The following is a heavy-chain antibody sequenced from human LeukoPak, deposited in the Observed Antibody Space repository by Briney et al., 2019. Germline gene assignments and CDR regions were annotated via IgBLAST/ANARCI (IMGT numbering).Heavy chain of an antibody. D-gene: IGHD6-6*01. CDR2: IWYDGSNK. CDR3: AKSLKKYSSSASDY. CDR1: GFTFSSYG. V-gene: IGHV3-33*06. Sequence: GGSLRLSCAASGFTFSSYGMHWVRQAPGKGLEWVAVIWYDGSNKYYADSVKGRFTISRDNSKNTLYLQMNSLRAEDTAVYYCAKSLKKYSSSASDYWGQGTLVTVSS. J-gene: IGHJ4*02.